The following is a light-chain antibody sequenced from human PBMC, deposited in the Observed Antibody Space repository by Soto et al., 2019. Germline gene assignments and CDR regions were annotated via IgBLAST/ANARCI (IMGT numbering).Light chain of an antibody. V-gene: IGLV2-14*01. CDR2: GVS. CDR3: SSYKTSSTVVV. J-gene: IGLJ2*01. CDR1: SSDIGGYNY. Sequence: SVVGQAGSVCRSPWQSNHNSCTGTSSDIGGYNYVSWYQQYPGKAPKLMIFGVSDRPSGVSNRFSGSKSGTTASLTISGLQAEDEAYYYCSSYKTSSTVVVFGGGTKVTVL.